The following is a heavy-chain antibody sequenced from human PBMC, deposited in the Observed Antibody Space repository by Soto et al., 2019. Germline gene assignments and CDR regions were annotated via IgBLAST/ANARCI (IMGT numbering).Heavy chain of an antibody. V-gene: IGHV4-59*01. J-gene: IGHJ3*02. CDR3: ARGGTSSVYDTFDI. CDR1: GGSFSPNY. D-gene: IGHD6-19*01. Sequence: SETLSLTCTVSGGSFSPNYWSWFRQPPGKGLEWVGYIYYGGTTSYNPSLKSRVTISLETSKSQFSLRLASVTAADTAVYYCARGGTSSVYDTFDIWGQGTLVTVSS. CDR2: IYYGGTT.